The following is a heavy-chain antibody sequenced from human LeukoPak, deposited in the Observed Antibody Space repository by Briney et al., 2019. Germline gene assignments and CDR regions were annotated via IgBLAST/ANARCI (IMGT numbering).Heavy chain of an antibody. J-gene: IGHJ5*02. V-gene: IGHV4-59*01. Sequence: SETLSLTCTVSGGSISSYYWSWIRQPPGKGLEWIGYIYYSGSTNYNPSLKSRVTISVDTSKNQFSLKLSSVTAADTAVYYCARHGRVAYYYDSSGYINWFDPWGQGTLVTVSS. CDR2: IYYSGST. D-gene: IGHD3-22*01. CDR1: GGSISSYY. CDR3: ARHGRVAYYYDSSGYINWFDP.